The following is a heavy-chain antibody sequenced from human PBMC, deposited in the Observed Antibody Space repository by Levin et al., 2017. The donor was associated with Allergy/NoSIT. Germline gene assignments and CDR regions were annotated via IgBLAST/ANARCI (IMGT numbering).Heavy chain of an antibody. J-gene: IGHJ5*02. V-gene: IGHV4-34*01. CDR2: ISHTGRT. CDR1: GGSFSEYY. Sequence: SETLSLTCAVYGGSFSEYYWNWIRQPPGKGLEWIGEISHTGRTNYNPSLKSRFTISVDTSKNQFSLMLTSVTAADTAMYYCARTPLTGNYGDYFDPWGQGSLVTVSS. D-gene: IGHD3-9*01. CDR3: ARTPLTGNYGDYFDP.